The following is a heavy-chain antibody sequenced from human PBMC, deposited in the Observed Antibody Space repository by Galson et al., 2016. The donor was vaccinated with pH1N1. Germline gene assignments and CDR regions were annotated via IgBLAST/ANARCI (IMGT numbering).Heavy chain of an antibody. V-gene: IGHV4-39*01. D-gene: IGHD3-10*01. CDR2: IDYSGST. CDR3: ARGVMVREWGGYFDD. Sequence: ETLSLPCTVSGGSISSSSYYWGWIRQPPGKGLEWIGSIDYSGSTYYNPSLKSRVTINVDTTKNPLPLKLRSETAADTAVYYCARGVMVREWGGYFDDWGQGTLVTVSS. J-gene: IGHJ4*02. CDR1: GGSISSSSYY.